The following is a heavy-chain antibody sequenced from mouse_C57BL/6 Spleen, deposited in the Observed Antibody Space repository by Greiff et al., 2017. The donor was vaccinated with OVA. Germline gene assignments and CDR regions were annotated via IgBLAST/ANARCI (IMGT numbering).Heavy chain of an antibody. CDR3: ARRVGSSYHWYFDV. CDR1: GYTFTSYW. CDR2: IDPSDSET. J-gene: IGHJ1*03. Sequence: QVQLQQPGAELVRPGSSVKLSCKASGYTFTSYWMHWVKQRPIQGLEWIGNIDPSDSETHYNQKFKDKATLTVDKSSSTAYMQLSSLTSEDSAVYYCARRVGSSYHWYFDVGGTGTTVTVAS. V-gene: IGHV1-52*01. D-gene: IGHD1-1*01.